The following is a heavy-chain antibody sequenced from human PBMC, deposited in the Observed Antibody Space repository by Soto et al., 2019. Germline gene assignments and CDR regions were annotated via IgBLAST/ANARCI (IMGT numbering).Heavy chain of an antibody. Sequence: GGSLRLSCAASGFTVSSNYMSWVRQAPGKGLEWVSVIYSGGSKYYADSVKGGFTISRDNAKNSLYLQMNSLRAEDTAVYYCARLGVGPAAMGLYYYYYMDVWGKGTTVTVSS. CDR3: ARLGVGPAAMGLYYYYYMDV. J-gene: IGHJ6*03. CDR2: IYSGGSK. CDR1: GFTVSSNY. D-gene: IGHD2-2*01. V-gene: IGHV3-53*01.